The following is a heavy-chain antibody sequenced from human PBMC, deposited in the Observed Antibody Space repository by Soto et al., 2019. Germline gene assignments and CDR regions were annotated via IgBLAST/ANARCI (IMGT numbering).Heavy chain of an antibody. J-gene: IGHJ6*02. Sequence: GGSLRLSCAASGFTFSSYGMHWVSQAQGKGLQWVAFISYHGSTTYYSASFKGRFPISTHNSKNTLYLQMNTLRAADTAVYYCAKPQVGDTPYYYYGMDVWGQGTTVTVSS. V-gene: IGHV3-30*18. CDR2: ISYHGSTT. CDR3: AKPQVGDTPYYYYGMDV. D-gene: IGHD3-16*01. CDR1: GFTFSSYG.